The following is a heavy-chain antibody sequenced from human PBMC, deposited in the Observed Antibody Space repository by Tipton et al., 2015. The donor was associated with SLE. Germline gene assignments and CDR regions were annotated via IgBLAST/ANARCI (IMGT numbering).Heavy chain of an antibody. CDR1: NDSISSGNYY. CDR3: ARRDYYDSSFY. Sequence: TLSLTCTVSNDSISSGNYYWDWIRQSPGTGLEWIGSIYYSGSTYNNPSLKSRVIISVDTSKNQFSVTLSSVTAADTAVYYCARRDYYDSSFYWGQGTLVTVSS. CDR2: IYYSGST. J-gene: IGHJ4*02. V-gene: IGHV4-39*07. D-gene: IGHD3-22*01.